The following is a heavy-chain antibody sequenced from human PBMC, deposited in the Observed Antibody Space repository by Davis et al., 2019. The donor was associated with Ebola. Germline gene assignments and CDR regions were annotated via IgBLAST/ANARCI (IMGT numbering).Heavy chain of an antibody. Sequence: SETLSLTCTVSGGSISSYYWSWIRQPPGKGLEWIGYIYYSGSTNYNPSLKSRVTISVDTSKNQFSLQLNSVTPEDTAVYYCARVGGSYFWYFDLWGRGTLVTVSS. CDR3: ARVGGSYFWYFDL. CDR2: IYYSGST. CDR1: GGSISSYY. D-gene: IGHD1-26*01. J-gene: IGHJ2*01. V-gene: IGHV4-59*12.